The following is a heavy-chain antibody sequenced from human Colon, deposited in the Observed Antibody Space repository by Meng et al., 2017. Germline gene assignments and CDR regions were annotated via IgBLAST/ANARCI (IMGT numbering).Heavy chain of an antibody. CDR3: AKYCGGGCFRNFDS. D-gene: IGHD2-21*02. CDR2: IGGDGYGI. J-gene: IGHJ4*01. V-gene: IGHV3-53*01. CDR1: GFTVSDNY. Sequence: GESLKISCAASGFTVSDNYMSWVRQAPGKGLAWVSVIGGDGYGIQYADSVKGRFTISRDNSKNTLYLQMNSLRVEDTAVYYCAKYCGGGCFRNFDSWGHGTLVTVSS.